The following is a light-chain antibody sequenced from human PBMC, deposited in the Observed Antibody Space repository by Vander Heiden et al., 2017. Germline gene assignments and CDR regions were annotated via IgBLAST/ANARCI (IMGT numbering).Light chain of an antibody. CDR2: KAS. J-gene: IGKJ1*01. CDR3: QQYYSYPRT. Sequence: DLQMTQSPSTLSASVGDRVTITCRASQSISRGLAWYQQKPGKAPKLLSYKASTLDSGVPSRFSGSGSGTEFTLTISSLQADDFATYSCQQYYSYPRTFGQGTKVEIK. V-gene: IGKV1-5*03. CDR1: QSISRG.